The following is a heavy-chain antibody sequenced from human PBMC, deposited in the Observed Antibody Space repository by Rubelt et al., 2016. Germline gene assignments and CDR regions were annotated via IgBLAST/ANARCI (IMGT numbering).Heavy chain of an antibody. CDR2: IAGKLYGGTT. V-gene: IGHV3-49*03. CDR1: GFTFGDYS. Sequence: EVELAESGGDSVQPGRSLRLSCTASGFTFGDYSMSWFRQAPGQGLEWVGFIAGKLYGGTTEYAASVRGRFTITRDDAKSIVYLQMDSLTTEDTAVDFCARELTVGATRDYWGQGTLVTVSS. D-gene: IGHD1-26*01. CDR3: ARELTVGATRDY. J-gene: IGHJ4*02.